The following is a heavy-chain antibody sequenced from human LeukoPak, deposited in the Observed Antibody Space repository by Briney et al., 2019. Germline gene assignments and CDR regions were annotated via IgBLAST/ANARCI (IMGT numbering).Heavy chain of an antibody. D-gene: IGHD3-22*01. Sequence: PSETLSLTCAVYGGPFSGDYWSWIRQPPGKGLEWIGEINHGGRTNCNPSLKSRVTISVDTSKNQFSLKLSSVTAADTAVYYCASYYYDNSGAPNWGQGTLVTVSS. V-gene: IGHV4-34*01. CDR3: ASYYYDNSGAPN. CDR1: GGPFSGDY. J-gene: IGHJ4*02. CDR2: INHGGRT.